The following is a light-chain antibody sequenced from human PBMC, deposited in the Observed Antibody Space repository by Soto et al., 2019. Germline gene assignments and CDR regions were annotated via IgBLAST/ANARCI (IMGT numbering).Light chain of an antibody. Sequence: IVLTQSPGTLSLSPGVRVTLSCRASQSVTTRLAWYQHKPGQAPTLLMSGASNRASGVPVRFSGSGSGTDFTLTITRLEPEDFALYYCQQYGGSPITFGLGTRLEIK. CDR2: GAS. J-gene: IGKJ5*01. CDR3: QQYGGSPIT. V-gene: IGKV3-20*01. CDR1: QSVTTR.